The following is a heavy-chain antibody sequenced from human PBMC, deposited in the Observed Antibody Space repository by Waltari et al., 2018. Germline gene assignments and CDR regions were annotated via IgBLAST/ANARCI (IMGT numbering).Heavy chain of an antibody. CDR3: ARQNWELQKRYYYYGMDV. Sequence: QVQLVQSGAEVKKPGSSVKVSCKASGGTFSSYAISWVRQAPGQGLEWMGGIIPIFGTANYAQKFQGRVTITADESTSTAYMELSSLRSEDTAVYYCARQNWELQKRYYYYGMDVWGQGTTVTVSS. CDR2: IIPIFGTA. J-gene: IGHJ6*02. CDR1: GGTFSSYA. D-gene: IGHD1-26*01. V-gene: IGHV1-69*01.